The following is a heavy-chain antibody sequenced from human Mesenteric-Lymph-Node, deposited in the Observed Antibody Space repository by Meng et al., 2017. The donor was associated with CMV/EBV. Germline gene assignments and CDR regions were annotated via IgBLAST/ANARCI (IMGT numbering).Heavy chain of an antibody. D-gene: IGHD6-13*01. CDR2: MTGSGGST. V-gene: IGHV3-23*01. CDR1: GFTFSSYA. CDR3: AKGSLSSWYSFDC. Sequence: GGSLRLSCAASGFTFSSYAMTWVRQAPGKGLEWVSGMTGSGGSTYYAVSVRGRFTISRDNSKNTLYLQMNSLRVEDTAVYYCAKGSLSSWYSFDCWGQGTLVTVSS. J-gene: IGHJ4*02.